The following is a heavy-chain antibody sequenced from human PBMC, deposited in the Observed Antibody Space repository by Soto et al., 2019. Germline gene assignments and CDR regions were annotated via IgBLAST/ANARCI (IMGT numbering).Heavy chain of an antibody. Sequence: PSETLSLTCTVSGGSISSRGYYWGWIRQPPGKGLEWIESMFYSGTTYYNPSLKSRITIAVDTSKNQFSLKLSSVTAADTAVYYCARGSFTFGGVIDFDYWGQGTLVTVSS. CDR1: GGSISSRGYY. CDR2: MFYSGTT. V-gene: IGHV4-39*07. CDR3: ARGSFTFGGVIDFDY. J-gene: IGHJ4*02. D-gene: IGHD3-16*02.